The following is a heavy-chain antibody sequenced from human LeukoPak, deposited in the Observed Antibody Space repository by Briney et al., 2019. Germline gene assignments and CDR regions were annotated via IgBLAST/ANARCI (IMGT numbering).Heavy chain of an antibody. D-gene: IGHD5-24*01. CDR2: IYHSGST. CDR3: ARDYDGYKPRNVFDY. V-gene: IGHV4-38-2*02. Sequence: PSETLSLTCTVSGYSISSGYYWGWIRQPPGQGLEWIGSIYHSGSTYYNPSLKSRVTISVDTSKNQFSLKLSSVTAADTAVYYCARDYDGYKPRNVFDYWGQGTLVTVSS. J-gene: IGHJ4*02. CDR1: GYSISSGYY.